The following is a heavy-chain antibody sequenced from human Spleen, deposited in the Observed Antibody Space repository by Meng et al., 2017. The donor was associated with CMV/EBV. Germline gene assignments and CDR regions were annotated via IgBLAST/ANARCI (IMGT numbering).Heavy chain of an antibody. Sequence: GESLKISCAASGFTFSSYSMNWVRQAPGKGLEWVSSISSSSSYIYYADSVKGRFTISRDNAKNSLYLQMNRLRAEDTAVYYCARGPLYGDWDYWGQGTLVTVSS. J-gene: IGHJ4*02. CDR2: ISSSSSYI. CDR1: GFTFSSYS. V-gene: IGHV3-21*04. D-gene: IGHD4-17*01. CDR3: ARGPLYGDWDY.